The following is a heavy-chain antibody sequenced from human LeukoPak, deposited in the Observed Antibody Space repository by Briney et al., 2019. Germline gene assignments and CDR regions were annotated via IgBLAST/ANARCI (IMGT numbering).Heavy chain of an antibody. Sequence: GGSLRLSCAASGFTFSSYAMSWVRQAPGKGLEWVSAISGSGCSTYYADSAKGRFTIFRDNSKNKLYLKMNSLRAEDTAVYYCAKDPVLLWFGEFFGYWGQGTLVTVSS. CDR2: ISGSGCST. J-gene: IGHJ4*02. V-gene: IGHV3-23*01. CDR1: GFTFSSYA. CDR3: AKDPVLLWFGEFFGY. D-gene: IGHD3-10*01.